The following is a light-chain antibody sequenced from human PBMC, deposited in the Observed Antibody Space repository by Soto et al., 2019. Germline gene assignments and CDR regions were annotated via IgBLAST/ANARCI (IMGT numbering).Light chain of an antibody. CDR3: CSYAGSSTVV. Sequence: QSVLTQPASVSGSPGQSITISCTGTSSDVGSYNLVSWYQQHPGKAPKLMIYEGSKRPSGVSNRFSGSKSGNTASLTISGLQAEYEADDYCCSYAGSSTVVFGGGTKLTVL. V-gene: IGLV2-23*01. CDR1: SSDVGSYNL. J-gene: IGLJ2*01. CDR2: EGS.